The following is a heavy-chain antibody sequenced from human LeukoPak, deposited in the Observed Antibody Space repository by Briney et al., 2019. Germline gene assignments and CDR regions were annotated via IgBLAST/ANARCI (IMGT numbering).Heavy chain of an antibody. CDR1: GGSISSYY. D-gene: IGHD6-25*01. CDR3: ARGRLAFLAAARYNWFDP. CDR2: IYYSGST. Sequence: SETLSLTCTVSGGSISSYYWSWIRQPPGKGLEWIGYIYYSGSTNYNPSLKSRVTISVDTSKNQFSLKLSSVTAADTAVYYCARGRLAFLAAARYNWFDPWGQGTLVTVSS. V-gene: IGHV4-59*01. J-gene: IGHJ5*02.